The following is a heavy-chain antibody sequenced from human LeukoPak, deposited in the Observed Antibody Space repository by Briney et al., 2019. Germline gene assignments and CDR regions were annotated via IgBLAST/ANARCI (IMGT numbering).Heavy chain of an antibody. CDR3: ARYSVVGASYSFDY. CDR1: GDSVSSNSAA. D-gene: IGHD1-26*01. V-gene: IGHV6-1*01. Sequence: SQTLSLTCAISGDSVSSNSAAWNWIRQSPSRGLEWLGRTYYRSKWYNDYALSVKSRITINPDTSENQFSLQLNSVTPEDTAVYYCARYSVVGASYSFDYWGQGTLVTVSS. CDR2: TYYRSKWYN. J-gene: IGHJ4*02.